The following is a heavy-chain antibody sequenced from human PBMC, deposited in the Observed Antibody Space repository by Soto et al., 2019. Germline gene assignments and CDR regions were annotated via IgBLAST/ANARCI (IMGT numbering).Heavy chain of an antibody. J-gene: IGHJ4*02. CDR2: HKSIVDGGTT. D-gene: IGHD3-3*01. CDR3: SAVAYSVFWSGAIFDT. V-gene: IGHV3-15*01. Sequence: GGSLRLSCAASGFTFSNAWMSWVRQAPGKGLVWVGRHKSIVDGGTTDYAAPVKGRFTVSRDDSKTTLYLEMNSLKIEDTAVYYCSAVAYSVFWSGAIFDTWGRGSLVTVSS. CDR1: GFTFSNAW.